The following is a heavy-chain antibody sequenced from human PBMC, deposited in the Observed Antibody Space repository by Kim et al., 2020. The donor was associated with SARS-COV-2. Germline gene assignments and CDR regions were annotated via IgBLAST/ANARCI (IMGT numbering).Heavy chain of an antibody. J-gene: IGHJ5*02. D-gene: IGHD5-12*01. Sequence: SETLSLTCDVSGVSISSHTWWSWVRQSPEKGLEWIGQIYHLGRTIYNPSLKSRVSMSLDESKNRFSLRLTSVAAADTAIYYCVRDSGTTITAEGLGALFFGPWAPGISLSVSS. V-gene: IGHV4-4*02. CDR1: GVSISSHTW. CDR3: VRDSGTTITAEGLGALFFGP. CDR2: IYHLGRT.